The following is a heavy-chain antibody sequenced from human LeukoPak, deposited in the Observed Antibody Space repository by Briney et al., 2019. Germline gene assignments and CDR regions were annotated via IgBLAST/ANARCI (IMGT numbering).Heavy chain of an antibody. V-gene: IGHV1-8*01. J-gene: IGHJ5*02. CDR3: ARISNVDCSGGSCGFYWFDP. D-gene: IGHD2-15*01. CDR1: GYTFTSYD. CDR2: MNPNSGNT. Sequence: GASVKVSCKASGYTFTSYDINWVRQATGQGLEWMGWMNPNSGNTGYAQKFQGRVTMTRNTSISTAYMELSSLRSEDTAVYYCARISNVDCSGGSCGFYWFDPWGQGTLVTVFS.